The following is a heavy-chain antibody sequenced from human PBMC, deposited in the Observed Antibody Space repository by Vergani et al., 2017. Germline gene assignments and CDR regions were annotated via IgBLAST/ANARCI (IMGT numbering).Heavy chain of an antibody. CDR1: GFTFSSYA. Sequence: EVQLLESGGGLVQPGGSLRLSCAAFGFTFSSYAMSWVRQAPGKGLEWVSAISDSGGSKYYANSVKGRFTISRDNSKNTLYLEMNSLSAEDTAVYYCAKLTDSGSYNIAFDIWGKGTMVTVSS. J-gene: IGHJ3*02. D-gene: IGHD1-26*01. CDR3: AKLTDSGSYNIAFDI. CDR2: ISDSGGSK. V-gene: IGHV3-23*01.